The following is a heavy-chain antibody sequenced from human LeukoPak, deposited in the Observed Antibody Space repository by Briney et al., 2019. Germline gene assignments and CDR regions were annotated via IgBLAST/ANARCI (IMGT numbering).Heavy chain of an antibody. D-gene: IGHD6-19*01. CDR3: AKDLSSASYPYYFDF. V-gene: IGHV3-23*01. Sequence: PGGSLRLSCAASAFTFSDNAMSWVRQAPGKGLEWVSAISSTGDNTYYADSVKGRFAISRDNSKNTMFLYINSLTVEDTATYYCAKDLSSASYPYYFDFWGQGTLVTVSS. CDR2: ISSTGDNT. CDR1: AFTFSDNA. J-gene: IGHJ4*02.